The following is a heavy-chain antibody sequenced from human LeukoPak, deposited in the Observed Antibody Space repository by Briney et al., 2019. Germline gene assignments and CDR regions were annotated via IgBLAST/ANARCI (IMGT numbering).Heavy chain of an antibody. V-gene: IGHV3-7*03. CDR2: IKEDGGEI. CDR3: ARSGYSHSWDY. Sequence: GGSLRLSCAASGSTFSSYWMSWVRQAPGKGLEWVANIKEDGGEIHFVDSMKGRFTISRDNAKNSLYLQMNSLRGDDTAVYYCARSGYSHSWDYWGQGTLVIVSS. D-gene: IGHD1-26*01. CDR1: GSTFSSYW. J-gene: IGHJ4*02.